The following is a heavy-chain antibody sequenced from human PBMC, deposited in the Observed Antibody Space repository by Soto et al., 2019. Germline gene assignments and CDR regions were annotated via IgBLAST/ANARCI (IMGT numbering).Heavy chain of an antibody. V-gene: IGHV3-30*03. D-gene: IGHD5-12*01. CDR1: GFTFSRYG. CDR3: ARSQCAGYSGKGWIDP. CDR2: ISSDGNDE. Sequence: QVQLVESGGGVVQPGRSLRLSCTASGFTFSRYGMHWVRQAPEKGLEWVAVISSDGNDEYYGDSVQGRFTISRDNSKNTLSLQMNSLRPDDTEIYDCARSQCAGYSGKGWIDPWGQGTLVTVSS. J-gene: IGHJ5*02.